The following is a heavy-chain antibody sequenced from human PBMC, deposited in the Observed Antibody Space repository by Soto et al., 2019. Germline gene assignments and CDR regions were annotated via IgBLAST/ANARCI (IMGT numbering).Heavy chain of an antibody. Sequence: SETLSLTCAVSGYSISSGYYWAWIRQPPGQGLEWFGSISHSGSTYYNPSLKSRVTISVHTSKNQFSLDLTSVTAADTAIYYCARVHINGHGVDYWGQGTLVTVSS. D-gene: IGHD2-21*01. CDR1: GYSISSGYY. V-gene: IGHV4-38-2*01. CDR2: ISHSGST. CDR3: ARVHINGHGVDY. J-gene: IGHJ4*02.